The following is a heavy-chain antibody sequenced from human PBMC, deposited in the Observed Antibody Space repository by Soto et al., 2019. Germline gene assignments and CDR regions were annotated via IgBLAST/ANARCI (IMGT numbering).Heavy chain of an antibody. Sequence: SETLSLTCAVYGGSFSGYYWSWIRQPPGKGLEWIGEINHSGSTNYNPSLNSRVTISVNTSKNQFSLKLSSVTAADTAVYYCARGWGSKWLALYYFDYWGQGTLVTVSS. V-gene: IGHV4-34*01. J-gene: IGHJ4*02. CDR3: ARGWGSKWLALYYFDY. CDR1: GGSFSGYY. CDR2: INHSGST. D-gene: IGHD6-19*01.